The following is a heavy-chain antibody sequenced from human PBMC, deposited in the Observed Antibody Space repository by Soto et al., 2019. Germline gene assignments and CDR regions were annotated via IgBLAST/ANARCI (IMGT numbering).Heavy chain of an antibody. CDR2: ILGGVGST. J-gene: IGHJ4*02. CDR3: ARAPSGSFDY. V-gene: IGHV3-23*01. D-gene: IGHD1-26*01. Sequence: SCKASGFTFSNYAMSWIRQAPGKGLEWVSTILGGVGSTFYADSVKGRFTISRDTSRNTLYLQMNSLRAEDTAVYYCARAPSGSFDYWGQGTLVTVSS. CDR1: GFTFSNYA.